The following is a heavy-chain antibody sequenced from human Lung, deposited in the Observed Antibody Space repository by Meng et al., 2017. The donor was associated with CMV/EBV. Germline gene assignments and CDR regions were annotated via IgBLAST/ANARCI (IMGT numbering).Heavy chain of an antibody. V-gene: IGHV3-30-3*01. CDR3: ARDYYDFWSGPPHY. CDR2: TSYNENIK. CDR1: GFTFSDYA. Sequence: GESXKIPCAASGFTFSDYAMHWVRQAPGKGLEWVAITSYNENIKNYADPVKGRFTISRDNSKNILYLQMNTLRPEDTAVYYCARDYYDFWSGPPHYWGQGTLVTVSS. D-gene: IGHD3-3*01. J-gene: IGHJ4*02.